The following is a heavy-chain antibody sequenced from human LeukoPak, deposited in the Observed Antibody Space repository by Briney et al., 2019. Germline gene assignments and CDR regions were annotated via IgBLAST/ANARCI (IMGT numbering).Heavy chain of an antibody. CDR2: ISSSSSTI. J-gene: IGHJ5*02. V-gene: IGHV3-48*01. D-gene: IGHD3-9*01. CDR3: ARQGYDILTGYYLNWFDP. CDR1: GITFSSYS. Sequence: GGSLRLSCGASGITFSSYSMNWVRQAPGKGLEWVSYISSSSSTIYYADSVKGRFTTSRDNAKNSLYLQMNSLRAEDTAVYYCARQGYDILTGYYLNWFDPWGQGTLVTVSS.